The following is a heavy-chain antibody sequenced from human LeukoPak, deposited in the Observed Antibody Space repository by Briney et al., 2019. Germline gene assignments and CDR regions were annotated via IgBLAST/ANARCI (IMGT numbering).Heavy chain of an antibody. CDR3: AREGNCSSTSCPHDAFDI. CDR2: IYYSGST. Sequence: SETLSLTCTVSGGSISSYYWSWIRQPPGKGLEWIGYIYYSGSTNYNPSLKSRVTISVDTSKSQFSLKVTSVTAADTAVYYCAREGNCSSTSCPHDAFDIWGQGTMVSVSS. V-gene: IGHV4-59*01. CDR1: GGSISSYY. J-gene: IGHJ3*02. D-gene: IGHD2-2*01.